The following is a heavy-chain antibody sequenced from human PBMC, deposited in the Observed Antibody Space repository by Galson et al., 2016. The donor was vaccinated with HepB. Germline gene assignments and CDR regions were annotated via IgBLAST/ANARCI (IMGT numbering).Heavy chain of an antibody. J-gene: IGHJ4*02. CDR3: VRNAGVYNFGD. D-gene: IGHD5/OR15-5a*01. Sequence: SVKVSCKAGGYTFTNYAIHWVRQAPGQSLEWMGWIAGGNGNTRYSPQFQGRVTFTRDTSASIVYMEMSSLRSEDTAVFYCVRNAGVYNFGDWGQGTLVIVSS. V-gene: IGHV1-3*01. CDR2: IAGGNGNT. CDR1: GYTFTNYA.